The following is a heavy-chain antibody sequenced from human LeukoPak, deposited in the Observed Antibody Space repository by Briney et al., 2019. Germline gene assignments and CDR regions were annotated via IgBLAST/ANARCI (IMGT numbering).Heavy chain of an antibody. V-gene: IGHV3-30*02. Sequence: GGSLRLSCAASKFTFRSYGMHWVRQAPGKGLGWVAFIRYNGNNQYYADSVKGRFTISRDNSKNTLYLQMNSLKGDDTAVYYCAKDSAFYYIDVWGKGTTVIISS. J-gene: IGHJ6*03. CDR1: KFTFRSYG. D-gene: IGHD3-10*01. CDR2: IRYNGNNQ. CDR3: AKDSAFYYIDV.